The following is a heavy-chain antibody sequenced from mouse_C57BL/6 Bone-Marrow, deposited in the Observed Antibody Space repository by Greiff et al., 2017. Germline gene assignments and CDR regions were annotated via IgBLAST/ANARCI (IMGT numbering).Heavy chain of an antibody. CDR2: IYPGSGNT. CDR1: GYTFTDYY. J-gene: IGHJ1*03. Sequence: QVQLQQSGAELVRPGASVKLSCKASGYTFTDYYINWVKQRPGQGLEWIARIYPGSGNTYYNEKFKGKATLTAEKSSSTAYMQLSSLTSDDSAVYFCARRYYGSSYWYVDVWGTGTTVTVSS. V-gene: IGHV1-76*01. D-gene: IGHD1-1*01. CDR3: ARRYYGSSYWYVDV.